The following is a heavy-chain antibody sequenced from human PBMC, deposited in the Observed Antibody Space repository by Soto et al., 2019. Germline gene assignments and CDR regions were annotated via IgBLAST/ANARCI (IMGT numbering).Heavy chain of an antibody. D-gene: IGHD6-19*01. CDR2: ISWNSGSI. CDR3: AKIGGLAVAGAFDI. J-gene: IGHJ3*02. CDR1: GFTFDDYA. V-gene: IGHV3-9*01. Sequence: EVQLVESGGGLVQPGRSLRLSCAASGFTFDDYAMHWVRQAPGKGLEWVSGISWNSGSIGYADSVKGRFTISRDNSKNSLYLQMNSLRAEDTALYYCAKIGGLAVAGAFDIWGQVTMVTVSS.